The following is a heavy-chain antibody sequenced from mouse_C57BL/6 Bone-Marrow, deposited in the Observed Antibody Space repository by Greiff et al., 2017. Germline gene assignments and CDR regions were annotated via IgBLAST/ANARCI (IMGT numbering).Heavy chain of an antibody. D-gene: IGHD6-1*01. CDR1: GFTFSSYA. CDR2: ISDGGSYT. CDR3: ARTPLDY. Sequence: EVKLVESGGGLVKPGGSLKLSCAASGFTFSSYAMSWVRQTPEKRLEWVATISDGGSYTYYPDNVKGRFTISRDNAENNLYLQMSHLKSEDTAMYYCARTPLDYWGQGTTLTVSS. J-gene: IGHJ2*01. V-gene: IGHV5-4*03.